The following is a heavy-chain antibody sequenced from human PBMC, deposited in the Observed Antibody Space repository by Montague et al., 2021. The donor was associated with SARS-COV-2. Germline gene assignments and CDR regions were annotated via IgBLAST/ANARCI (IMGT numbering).Heavy chain of an antibody. CDR2: IYYSGRT. D-gene: IGHD6-13*01. V-gene: IGHV4-39*07. CDR3: ARPRRQQLVRLSGMDV. CDR1: GASISSSSYY. J-gene: IGHJ6*02. Sequence: SETLSLTCTVSGASISSSSYYWGWIRQPPGKGLEWIGCIYYSGRTYYNPSLKSRVTIPVDTSKNQFSLTLSSVTAADTAVYYCARPRRQQLVRLSGMDVWGQGTTVTVSS.